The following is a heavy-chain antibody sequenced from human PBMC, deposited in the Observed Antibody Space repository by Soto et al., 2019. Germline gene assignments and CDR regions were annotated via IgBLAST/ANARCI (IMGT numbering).Heavy chain of an antibody. V-gene: IGHV3-23*01. CDR3: AKGPLAATGTWTFNN. CDR1: GFTFSTYA. D-gene: IGHD6-13*01. CDR2: ISNSGGST. J-gene: IGHJ4*02. Sequence: EVQLLQSGGGLVQPGESLRLSCAASGFTFSTYAMTWVRQAPGKGLQWVSGISNSGGSTYYADSVKGRFTISRDNSKNTLYLQMNSLRAEDTAMYYCAKGPLAATGTWTFNNWGQGTLVTVSS.